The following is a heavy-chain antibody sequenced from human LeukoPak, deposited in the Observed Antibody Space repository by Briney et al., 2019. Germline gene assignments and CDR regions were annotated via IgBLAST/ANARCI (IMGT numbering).Heavy chain of an antibody. D-gene: IGHD3-10*01. Sequence: PSETLSLTCTVSGGSISSYYWSWIRQPPGKGLEWIGYIYYSGSTNYSPSLKSRVTISVDTSKNQFSLKLSSVTAADTAVYYCARVYGSGSYPYYYYGMDVWGQGTTVTVSS. CDR2: IYYSGST. V-gene: IGHV4-59*08. J-gene: IGHJ6*02. CDR3: ARVYGSGSYPYYYYGMDV. CDR1: GGSISSYY.